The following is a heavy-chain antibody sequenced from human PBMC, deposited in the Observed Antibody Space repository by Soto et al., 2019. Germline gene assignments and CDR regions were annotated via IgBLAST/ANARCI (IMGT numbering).Heavy chain of an antibody. D-gene: IGHD3-9*01. CDR3: ARGVLGHILTGYPNWFDP. Sequence: PSETLSLTCTVSGGSISRVYYYWSWIRQHPGKGLEWIACIYYSGSTHYNPSLKSRGTISLDMSKNQLSLELRSVTDADTAVYYCARGVLGHILTGYPNWFDPWGQGTLVTVSS. CDR2: IYYSGST. J-gene: IGHJ5*02. V-gene: IGHV4-31*03. CDR1: GGSISRVYYY.